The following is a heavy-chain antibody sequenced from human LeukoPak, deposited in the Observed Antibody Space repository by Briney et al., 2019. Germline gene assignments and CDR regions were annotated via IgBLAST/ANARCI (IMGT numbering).Heavy chain of an antibody. CDR3: ARDHLGYCSSTSCLQNAFDI. V-gene: IGHV1-69*05. J-gene: IGHJ3*02. CDR1: GGTFSSYA. Sequence: LVKVSCKASGGTFSSYAISWVRHAPGQGLEWMGGIIPIFGTANYAQKFQGRVTMTTDESTSTAYMELSSLRSEDTAVYYCARDHLGYCSSTSCLQNAFDIWGQGTMVTVSS. D-gene: IGHD2-2*01. CDR2: IIPIFGTA.